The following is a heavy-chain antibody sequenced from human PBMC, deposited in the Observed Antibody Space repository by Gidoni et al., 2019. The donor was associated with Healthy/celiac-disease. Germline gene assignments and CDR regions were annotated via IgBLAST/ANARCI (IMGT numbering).Heavy chain of an antibody. J-gene: IGHJ5*02. CDR3: ARDQREMVRGVIITMSNWFDP. Sequence: EVQLVESGGGLVQPGGSLRLSCAASGFTFLSHWMHWVRPAPGKGLVWVERINSDGSSTSYADSVKGRFTISRDNAKNTLYLQMNSLRAEDTAVYYCARDQREMVRGVIITMSNWFDPWGQGTLVTVSS. CDR2: INSDGSST. D-gene: IGHD3-10*01. V-gene: IGHV3-74*01. CDR1: GFTFLSHW.